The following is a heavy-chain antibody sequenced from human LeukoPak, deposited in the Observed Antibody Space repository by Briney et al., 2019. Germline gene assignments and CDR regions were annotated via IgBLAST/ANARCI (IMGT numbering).Heavy chain of an antibody. V-gene: IGHV4-34*01. Sequence: SETLSLTCAVYGGSFSGYYWSWIRQPPGKGLEWIGEINHSGSTNYNPSLKSRVTISVDTSKNQFSLKLSSVTAADTAVYYCAKEYYYYMDVWGKGTTVTVSS. J-gene: IGHJ6*03. CDR3: AKEYYYYMDV. CDR2: INHSGST. CDR1: GGSFSGYY.